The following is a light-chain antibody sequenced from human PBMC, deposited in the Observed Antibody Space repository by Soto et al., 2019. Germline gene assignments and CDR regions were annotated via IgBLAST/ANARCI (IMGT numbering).Light chain of an antibody. CDR2: DVY. CDR1: SSDVGGYNY. CDR3: TSYTSTDIGV. J-gene: IGLJ3*02. V-gene: IGLV2-14*03. Sequence: QSVLTQPASVSGSPGQSITISCTGTSSDVGGYNYVSWYQQYPGKAPKLLIYDVYNRPSGVSNRFSGSKSGNTASLTISWLQAEDEAHYHCTSYTSTDIGVFGGGTKVTVL.